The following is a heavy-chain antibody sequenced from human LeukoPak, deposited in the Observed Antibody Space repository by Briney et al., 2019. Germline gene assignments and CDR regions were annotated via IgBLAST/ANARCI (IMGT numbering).Heavy chain of an antibody. J-gene: IGHJ4*02. CDR3: ARDTESWGPTTEY. CDR1: GYTFTSYG. Sequence: WASVKVSCKASGYTFTSYGISWVRQAPGQGLEWMGWISAYNGNTNYAQKLQGRVTMTTDTSTSTAYMELSSLRSEGTAVYYCARDTESWGPTTEYWGQGTLVTVSS. V-gene: IGHV1-18*01. D-gene: IGHD1-14*01. CDR2: ISAYNGNT.